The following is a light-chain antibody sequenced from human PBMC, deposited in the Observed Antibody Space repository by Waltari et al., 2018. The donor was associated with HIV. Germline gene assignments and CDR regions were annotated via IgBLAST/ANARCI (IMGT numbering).Light chain of an antibody. Sequence: QSALTQSASVSGSPGQSITISCTGTTSDVGGYNYVSWYQQHPGKAPKLIIYDVSNRPSGVSNRFFGSKSGNTASLTISGLQAEDEADYYCSSYTSSSTLIFGGGTKLTVL. CDR2: DVS. J-gene: IGLJ2*01. CDR1: TSDVGGYNY. CDR3: SSYTSSSTLI. V-gene: IGLV2-14*03.